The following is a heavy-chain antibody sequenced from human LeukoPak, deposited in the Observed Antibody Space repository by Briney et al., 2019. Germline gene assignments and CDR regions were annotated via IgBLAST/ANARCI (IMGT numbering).Heavy chain of an antibody. CDR3: ARLDYGDYVRGAFDI. V-gene: IGHV3-66*04. Sequence: GGSLRLSCAASGFTVSSNYMSWVRQAPGKGLEWVSVIYSGGSTYYADSVKGRFTISRDNSKNTLYLQMNSLRAEDTAVYYCARLDYGDYVRGAFDIWGQGTMVTVSS. CDR1: GFTVSSNY. J-gene: IGHJ3*02. D-gene: IGHD4-17*01. CDR2: IYSGGST.